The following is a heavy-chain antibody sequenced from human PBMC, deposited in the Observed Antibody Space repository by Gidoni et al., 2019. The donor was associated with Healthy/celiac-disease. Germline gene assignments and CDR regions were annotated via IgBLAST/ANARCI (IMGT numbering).Heavy chain of an antibody. V-gene: IGHV4-34*01. J-gene: IGHJ5*02. D-gene: IGHD3-22*01. Sequence: QVQLQQWGAGLLKPSETLSLTCAVYGGSFSGYYWSWIRQPPGKGLEWIGEINHSGSTNYNPSLKSRVTISVDTSKNQFSLKLSSVTAADTAVYYCASRRVVRRIYDSSGYHQNWFDPWGQGTLVTVSS. CDR1: GGSFSGYY. CDR2: INHSGST. CDR3: ASRRVVRRIYDSSGYHQNWFDP.